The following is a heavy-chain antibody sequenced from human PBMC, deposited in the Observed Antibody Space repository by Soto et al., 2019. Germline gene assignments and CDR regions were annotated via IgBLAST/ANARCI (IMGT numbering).Heavy chain of an antibody. CDR2: IIPIFGTA. D-gene: IGHD3-10*01. CDR1: GGTFSSYA. V-gene: IGHV1-69*13. CDR3: ARTSRGVRGVIITSNYYYYYGMDV. Sequence: SVKVSCKASGGTFSSYAISWVRQAPGQGLEWMGGIIPIFGTANYAQKFQGRVTITADESTSTAYMELSSLRSEDTAVYYCARTSRGVRGVIITSNYYYYYGMDVWGQGTTVTVSS. J-gene: IGHJ6*02.